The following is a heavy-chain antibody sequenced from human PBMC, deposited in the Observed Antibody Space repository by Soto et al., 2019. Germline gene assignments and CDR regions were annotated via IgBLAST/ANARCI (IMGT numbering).Heavy chain of an antibody. D-gene: IGHD4-4*01. J-gene: IGHJ4*02. CDR3: AKDLTRTTVRCFDY. CDR1: GFTFSSYA. Sequence: GGSLRLSCAASGFTFSSYAMGWVRQAPGKGLEWVSAISGSGGSTYYADSVKGRFTISRDNSKNTLYLQMNSLRAEDTAVYYCAKDLTRTTVRCFDYWGQGTLVTVSS. CDR2: ISGSGGST. V-gene: IGHV3-23*01.